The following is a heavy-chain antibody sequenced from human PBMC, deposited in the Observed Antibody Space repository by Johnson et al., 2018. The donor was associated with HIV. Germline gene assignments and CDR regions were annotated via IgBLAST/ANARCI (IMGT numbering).Heavy chain of an antibody. CDR3: VKMYYNVWSGYSAQMDALDD. Sequence: EVQLVESGGGLVQPGRSLRLSCAASGFSFDDFAMHWVRQAPGKGLEWVSGISWNSGTIGYADSVKGRFTISRDNAKKSLHLQMHSLRVEDTAVYYCVKMYYNVWSGYSAQMDALDDWGQGTMVTVSS. CDR2: ISWNSGTI. D-gene: IGHD3-3*01. J-gene: IGHJ3*01. V-gene: IGHV3-9*01. CDR1: GFSFDDFA.